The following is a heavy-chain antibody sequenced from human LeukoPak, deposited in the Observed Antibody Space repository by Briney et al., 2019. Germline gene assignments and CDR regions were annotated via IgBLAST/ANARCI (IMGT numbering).Heavy chain of an antibody. CDR3: VVGLTTVTPFDY. CDR2: INSDGSST. V-gene: IGHV3-74*01. D-gene: IGHD4-17*01. J-gene: IGHJ4*02. Sequence: PGGSLRLSCAASGFTFSSYYMHWVRQAPGKGPVWVSRINSDGSSTNYADSVRGRFTISRDNSKNTLYLQMNSLRAEDTAVYYCVVGLTTVTPFDYWGQGTLVTVSS. CDR1: GFTFSSYY.